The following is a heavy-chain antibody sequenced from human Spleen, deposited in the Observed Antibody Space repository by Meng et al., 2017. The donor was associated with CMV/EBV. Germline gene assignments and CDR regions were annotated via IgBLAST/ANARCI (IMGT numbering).Heavy chain of an antibody. D-gene: IGHD3-3*01. CDR1: GGPFSGYY. J-gene: IGHJ3*02. CDR3: ARWGLRFLAWSPNDAFDM. V-gene: IGHV4-34*01. CDR2: INHSGST. Sequence: GSLRLSCAVSGGPFSGYYWSWIRQPPGWGLEWIGEINHSGSTYYNPSLQSRVTISVDPSKNQLSLKMNTMTAADTATYYCARWGLRFLAWSPNDAFDMWGQGTMVTVSS.